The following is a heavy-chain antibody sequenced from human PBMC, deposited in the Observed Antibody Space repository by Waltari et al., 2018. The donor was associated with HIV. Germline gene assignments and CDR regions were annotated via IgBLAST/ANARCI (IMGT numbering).Heavy chain of an antibody. CDR3: ASDDREYCNDSSCWSFDP. CDR2: IYDSETS. J-gene: IGHJ5*02. V-gene: IGHV4-39*01. Sequence: QVHLQESRPGLVRPSETLSLTCTVPGGSISTSTYYCGWIRRPPGKGLEWIGSIYDSETSYYNPSLKSRVTMSLDTSRNQFSLKLNSVTAADTAVYYCASDDREYCNDSSCWSFDPWGPGTLVTVSS. D-gene: IGHD3-22*01. CDR1: GGSISTSTYY.